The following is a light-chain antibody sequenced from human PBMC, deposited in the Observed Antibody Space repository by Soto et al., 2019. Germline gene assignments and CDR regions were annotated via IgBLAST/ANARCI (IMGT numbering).Light chain of an antibody. V-gene: IGLV2-8*01. CDR3: CSYVAGNVWV. J-gene: IGLJ3*02. CDR1: SSDVGGYNY. Sequence: QSALTQPPSASGSPGQSVTISCTGTSSDVGGYNYVSWYQQHPGKAPKLMIYEVNKRPSEIPDRFSGSKSGNTASLTVSGLRAEDEADYYCCSYVAGNVWVFGGGTKLTVL. CDR2: EVN.